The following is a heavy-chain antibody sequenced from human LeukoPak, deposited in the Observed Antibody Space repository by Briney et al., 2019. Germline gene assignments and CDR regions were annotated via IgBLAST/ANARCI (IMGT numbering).Heavy chain of an antibody. CDR3: ARSEVATLRD. D-gene: IGHD5-24*01. Sequence: GSSVKVSCKASGGTFSSYAISWVRQAPGQGLEWMGWIKPNSGGTKYAQKFQGRVTMTRDTSISTIYMELSRLTSDDTAVYYCARSEVATLRDWGQGTLVTVSS. CDR2: IKPNSGGT. V-gene: IGHV1-2*02. CDR1: GGTFSSYA. J-gene: IGHJ4*02.